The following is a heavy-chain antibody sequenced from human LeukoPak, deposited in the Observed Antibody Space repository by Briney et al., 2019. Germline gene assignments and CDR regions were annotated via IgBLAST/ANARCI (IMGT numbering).Heavy chain of an antibody. CDR1: GYTLTSHY. CDR2: ISPRGGAT. D-gene: IGHD3-16*01. V-gene: IGHV1-46*01. CDR3: ASGMQLRVGELFLDTRYDGFDL. J-gene: IGHJ3*01. Sequence: GASVKVSCKASGYTLTSHYMHWVRQAPGQGLEWMGLISPRGGATIYGQRFQGRVTMTSETSTSTVYMELSSLRPADTAVYYCASGMQLRVGELFLDTRYDGFDLWGQGTMVTVSS.